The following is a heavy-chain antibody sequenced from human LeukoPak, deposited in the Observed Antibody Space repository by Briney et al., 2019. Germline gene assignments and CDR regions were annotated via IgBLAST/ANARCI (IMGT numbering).Heavy chain of an antibody. Sequence: PGGSLRLSCAASGFTFSSYSMNWVRQAPGKGLEWVSYISSSSSTIYYADSVKGRFTISRDNAKNSLYLQMNSLRAEDTAVYYCTRDLGETPYSSGWYGGDYWGQGTLVTVSS. CDR1: GFTFSSYS. J-gene: IGHJ4*02. V-gene: IGHV3-48*01. CDR2: ISSSSSTI. CDR3: TRDLGETPYSSGWYGGDY. D-gene: IGHD6-19*01.